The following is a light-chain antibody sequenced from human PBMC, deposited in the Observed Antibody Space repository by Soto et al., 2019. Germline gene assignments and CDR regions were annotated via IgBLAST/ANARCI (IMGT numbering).Light chain of an antibody. CDR2: KAS. J-gene: IGKJ1*01. CDR3: QHYNSYSEA. CDR1: QTISSW. V-gene: IGKV1-5*03. Sequence: DIQMTQSPSTLSLSLGDRVTITCRASQTISSWLALYQQKPGKAPKLLIYKASTLKSGVPSRFSGSGSGTEFTLTISSLQPDDFATYYCQHYNSYSEAFGQGTKVDIK.